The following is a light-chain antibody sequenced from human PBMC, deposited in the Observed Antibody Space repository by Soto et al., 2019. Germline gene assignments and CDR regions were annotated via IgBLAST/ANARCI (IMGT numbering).Light chain of an antibody. Sequence: EIVMTQSPATLSVSPGERATLSCRASQSVSSNLSWYQQKPGQAPRLLMYGASSRATGIADRFSGSGSGTDFTLTISRLEPEDFALYYCQQYGYSPITFGQGTRLEIK. V-gene: IGKV3-20*01. CDR3: QQYGYSPIT. CDR1: QSVSSN. CDR2: GAS. J-gene: IGKJ5*01.